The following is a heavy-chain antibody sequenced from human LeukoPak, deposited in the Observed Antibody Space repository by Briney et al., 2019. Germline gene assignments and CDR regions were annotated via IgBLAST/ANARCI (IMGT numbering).Heavy chain of an antibody. D-gene: IGHD3-10*01. CDR3: ARGNLWFGESLPTYYFDY. J-gene: IGHJ4*02. CDR2: ISSSGSTI. V-gene: IGHV3-48*03. CDR1: GFTFSSYE. Sequence: GGSLGLSCAASGFTFSSYEMNWVRQAPGKGLEWVSYISSSGSTIYYADSVKGRFTISRDNAKNSLYLQMNSLRAEDTAVYYCARGNLWFGESLPTYYFDYWGQGTLVTVSS.